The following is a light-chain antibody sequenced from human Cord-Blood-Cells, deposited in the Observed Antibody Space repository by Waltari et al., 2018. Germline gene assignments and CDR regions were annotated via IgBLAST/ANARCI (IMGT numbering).Light chain of an antibody. J-gene: IGLJ3*02. CDR1: SSDVGGYNL. V-gene: IGLV2-23*01. CDR2: EGS. Sequence: QSALTQPASVSGSPGQSITLPCTGPSSDVGGYNLVSWYQQHPGKAPKLMLYEGSKRPSGVSNRFSGSKSGNTASLTISGLQAEDEADYYCCSYAGSSTWVFGGGTKLTVL. CDR3: CSYAGSSTWV.